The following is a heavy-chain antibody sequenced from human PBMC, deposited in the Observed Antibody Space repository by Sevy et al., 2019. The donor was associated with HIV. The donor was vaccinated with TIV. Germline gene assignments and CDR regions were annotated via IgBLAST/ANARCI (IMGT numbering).Heavy chain of an antibody. D-gene: IGHD6-13*01. CDR1: GFTFSNAW. CDR2: IKGKIYDGTI. J-gene: IGHJ4*02. V-gene: IGHV3-15*01. Sequence: GGSLRLSCAASGFTFSNAWMSWVRQAPGKGLEWVGRIKGKIYDGTIDYAAPVKGRYTISRDDSKNTLYLQMNSLKTEDTAVYYCTTDSWSQEDYYDYWGQGTLVTVSS. CDR3: TTDSWSQEDYYDY.